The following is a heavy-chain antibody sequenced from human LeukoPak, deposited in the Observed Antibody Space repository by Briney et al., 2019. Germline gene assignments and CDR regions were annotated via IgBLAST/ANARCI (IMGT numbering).Heavy chain of an antibody. D-gene: IGHD3-10*01. CDR2: IKQDGSEK. Sequence: GGSLRLSCAASKFTFSSYWMTWVRHVPGKGLEWVANIKQDGSEKNYVDSVKGRFIISRDNAKNSLYLQMNSLRSEDTAVYYCARSSNGAFDYWGQGTLVTVAS. CDR1: KFTFSSYW. J-gene: IGHJ4*02. CDR3: ARSSNGAFDY. V-gene: IGHV3-7*01.